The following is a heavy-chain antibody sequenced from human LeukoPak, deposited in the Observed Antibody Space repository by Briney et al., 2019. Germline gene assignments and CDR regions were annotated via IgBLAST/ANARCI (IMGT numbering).Heavy chain of an antibody. D-gene: IGHD2-21*02. Sequence: SETLSLTCTVSGGSISSGGYYWSWIRQHPGKGLEWIGYIYYSGSTNYNPSLKSRVTISVDTSKNQFSLKLSSVTAADTAVYYCARGQAYCGGDCYLNWGQGTLVTVSS. CDR3: ARGQAYCGGDCYLN. V-gene: IGHV4-61*08. CDR1: GGSISSGGYY. J-gene: IGHJ4*02. CDR2: IYYSGST.